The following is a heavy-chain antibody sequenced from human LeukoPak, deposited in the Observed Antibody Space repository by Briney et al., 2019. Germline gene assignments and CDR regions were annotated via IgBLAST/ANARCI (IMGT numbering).Heavy chain of an antibody. V-gene: IGHV1-2*02. CDR3: ARDQFYGMDV. CDR2: INPNSGGP. D-gene: IGHD3-3*01. CDR1: GYTFTGYY. Sequence: EASVKVSCKASGYTFTGYYIHWVRQAPGQGLEWMGWINPNSGGPNYAQKFQGRVTMTRDTSITTAHMELSRLRPDDTAVYYCARDQFYGMDVWGQGTTVTVSS. J-gene: IGHJ6*02.